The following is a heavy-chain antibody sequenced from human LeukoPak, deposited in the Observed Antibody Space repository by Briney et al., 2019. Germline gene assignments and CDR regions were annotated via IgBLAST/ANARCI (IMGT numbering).Heavy chain of an antibody. V-gene: IGHV4-30-4*08. CDR2: IYYSGST. CDR3: AREPRTYSGYDTGY. Sequence: SETLSLTCPVSGGSISSYYWGWIRQPPGKGLEWIGYIYYSGSTYYNPSLKSRVTISVDTSKNQFSLKLSSVTGADTAVYYCAREPRTYSGYDTGYWGQGTLVTVSS. J-gene: IGHJ4*02. D-gene: IGHD5-12*01. CDR1: GGSISSYY.